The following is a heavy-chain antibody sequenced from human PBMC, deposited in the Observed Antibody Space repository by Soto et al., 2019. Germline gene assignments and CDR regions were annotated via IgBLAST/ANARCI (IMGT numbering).Heavy chain of an antibody. CDR2: ISGSGGST. CDR3: AKAAAGSYCYYGMDV. D-gene: IGHD6-13*01. J-gene: IGHJ6*02. Sequence: GVSLRLSCAASGFTFSSYAMSWVRQAPVKGLEWVSAISGSGGSTYYADSVKGRFTISRDNSKNTLYLQMNSLRAEDTAVYYCAKAAAGSYCYYGMDVWGQGTTVTVSS. V-gene: IGHV3-23*01. CDR1: GFTFSSYA.